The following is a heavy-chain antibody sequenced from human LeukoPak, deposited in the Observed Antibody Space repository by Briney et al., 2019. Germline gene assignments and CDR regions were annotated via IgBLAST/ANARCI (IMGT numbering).Heavy chain of an antibody. Sequence: GGSLRLSCAASGFTFSSYAMSWVRQAPGKGLDWVSAISGSGGSTYYADSVKGRFTISRDNSKNTLYLQMNSLRAEDTAVYYCAKDWNYGTYYYYYGMDVWGQGTTVTVSS. V-gene: IGHV3-23*01. CDR2: ISGSGGST. CDR1: GFTFSSYA. CDR3: AKDWNYGTYYYYYGMDV. J-gene: IGHJ6*02. D-gene: IGHD1-7*01.